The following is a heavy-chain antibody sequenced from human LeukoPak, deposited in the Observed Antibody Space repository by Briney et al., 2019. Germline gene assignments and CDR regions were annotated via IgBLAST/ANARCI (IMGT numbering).Heavy chain of an antibody. D-gene: IGHD3-9*01. V-gene: IGHV1-69*13. Sequence: AASVKVSCKASGGTFSSYAISWVRQAPGQGLEWMGGIIPIFGTANYAQKFQGRVTITADESTSTAYMELSSLRSEDTAVYYCARVGEYYDILTGYGSWGQGTLVTVSS. CDR1: GGTFSSYA. CDR2: IIPIFGTA. CDR3: ARVGEYYDILTGYGS. J-gene: IGHJ5*02.